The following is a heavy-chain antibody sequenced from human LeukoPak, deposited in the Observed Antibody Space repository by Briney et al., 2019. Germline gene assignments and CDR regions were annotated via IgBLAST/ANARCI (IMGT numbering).Heavy chain of an antibody. CDR1: GFTFSNYA. J-gene: IGHJ4*02. CDR2: ISTNGGST. Sequence: GGSQRLSCSASGFTFSNYAIHWVRQAPGKGLEYVSAISTNGGSTYYADSVKGRFTISRDNSKNTLYLQMSSLRAEDTAVYYCVKGYCSSGNCFSRTMYYFDYWGQGTLVTVSS. V-gene: IGHV3-64D*09. D-gene: IGHD2-15*01. CDR3: VKGYCSSGNCFSRTMYYFDY.